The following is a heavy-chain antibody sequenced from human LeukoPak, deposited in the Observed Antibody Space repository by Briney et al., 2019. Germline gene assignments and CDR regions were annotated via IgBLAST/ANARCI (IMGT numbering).Heavy chain of an antibody. CDR3: LLHDYGDYVPLDY. D-gene: IGHD4-17*01. CDR1: GFTFSSYG. V-gene: IGHV3-30*02. Sequence: AGGSLRLSCAASGFTFSSYGMHWVRQAPGKGLEWVAFIRYDGSNKYYADSVKGRFTISRDNSKNTLYLQMNSLRAEDTAVYYCLLHDYGDYVPLDYWGQGTLVTVSS. CDR2: IRYDGSNK. J-gene: IGHJ4*02.